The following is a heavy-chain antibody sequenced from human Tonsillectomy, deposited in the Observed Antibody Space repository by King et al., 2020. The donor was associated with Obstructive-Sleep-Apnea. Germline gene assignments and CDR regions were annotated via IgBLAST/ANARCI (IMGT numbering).Heavy chain of an antibody. Sequence: QVQLVESGGGVVQPGRSLRLSCAASGFTFSSYGMHWVRQAPGKGLEWVAVIWYDGSNKYYADSVKGRFTISRDNSKNTVYLQMNSLRAEDTAVYYCAGDYRWYYYGSGSYYGGFDYWGQGTLVTVSS. D-gene: IGHD3-10*01. CDR1: GFTFSSYG. V-gene: IGHV3-33*01. CDR3: AGDYRWYYYGSGSYYGGFDY. CDR2: IWYDGSNK. J-gene: IGHJ4*02.